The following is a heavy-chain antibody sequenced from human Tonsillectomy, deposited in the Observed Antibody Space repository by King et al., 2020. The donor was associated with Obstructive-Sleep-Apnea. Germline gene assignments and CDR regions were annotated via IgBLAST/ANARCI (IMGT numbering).Heavy chain of an antibody. CDR3: AGRSVSEYVILTGYYNPYDYYGMDV. CDR2: IYPCDSDT. V-gene: IGHV5-51*01. D-gene: IGHD3-9*01. Sequence: QLVQSGAEVKKPGESLKISCKGSGYSFTSYWIGWVRQMPGKGLEWMGIIYPCDSDTRYSPSFQGQVTISADKSISTAYLQWSSLKASDTAMYYCAGRSVSEYVILTGYYNPYDYYGMDVWGQGTTVTVSS. CDR1: GYSFTSYW. J-gene: IGHJ6*02.